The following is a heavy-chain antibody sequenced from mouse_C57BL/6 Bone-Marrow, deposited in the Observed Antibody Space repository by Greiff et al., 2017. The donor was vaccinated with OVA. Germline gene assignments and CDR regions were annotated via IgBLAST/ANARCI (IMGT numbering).Heavy chain of an antibody. CDR3: ARRPYYGNYFYAMDY. CDR1: GYAFTNYL. CDR2: INPGSGGT. V-gene: IGHV1-54*01. Sequence: VQLQQSVAELVRPGTSVKVSCKASGYAFTNYLIEWVKQRPGQGLEWIGVINPGSGGTNYNEKFKGKATLTADKSSSTAYMQLSSLTSEDSAVYFCARRPYYGNYFYAMDYWGQGTSVTVSS. D-gene: IGHD2-10*01. J-gene: IGHJ4*01.